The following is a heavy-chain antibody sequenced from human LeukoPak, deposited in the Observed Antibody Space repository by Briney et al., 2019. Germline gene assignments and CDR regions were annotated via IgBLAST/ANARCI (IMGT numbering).Heavy chain of an antibody. D-gene: IGHD2-2*01. J-gene: IGHJ2*01. CDR3: ARVTRARYCSSTSCFYWYFDL. V-gene: IGHV3-7*01. CDR2: IKQDGSEK. CDR1: GFTFGSYW. Sequence: GGSLRLSCAASGFTFGSYWMSWVRQAPGKGLEWVANIKQDGSEKYYVDSVKGRFTISRDNAKNSLYLQMNSLRAEDTAVYYCARVTRARYCSSTSCFYWYFDLWGRGTLVTVSS.